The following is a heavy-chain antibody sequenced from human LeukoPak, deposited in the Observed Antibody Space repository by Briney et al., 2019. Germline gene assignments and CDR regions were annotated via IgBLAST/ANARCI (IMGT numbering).Heavy chain of an antibody. V-gene: IGHV1-69*13. Sequence: SVKVSCKASGGTFSSYAISWVRQAPGQGLEWMGGIIPIFGTANYAQKFQGRVTITADESTSTAYMELSSLRSEDTAVYYCARDRALGYCSGGSCYSGDYWGQGTLVTVSS. J-gene: IGHJ4*02. CDR1: GGTFSSYA. CDR2: IIPIFGTA. CDR3: ARDRALGYCSGGSCYSGDY. D-gene: IGHD2-15*01.